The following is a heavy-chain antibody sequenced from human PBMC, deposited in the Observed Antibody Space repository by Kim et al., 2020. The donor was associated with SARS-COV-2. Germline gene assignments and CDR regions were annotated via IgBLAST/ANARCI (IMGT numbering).Heavy chain of an antibody. Sequence: GGSLRLSFAASGFTFSYYSMNWVRQAPGKGLEWVSYISSSSSPIYYADSVKGRFTVSRDNAKNSLYLQMNSLRDEDTAVYYCAREGQWLSLYYYGMDVWGQGTTVTVSS. D-gene: IGHD6-19*01. CDR2: ISSSSSPI. V-gene: IGHV3-48*02. CDR3: AREGQWLSLYYYGMDV. J-gene: IGHJ6*02. CDR1: GFTFSYYS.